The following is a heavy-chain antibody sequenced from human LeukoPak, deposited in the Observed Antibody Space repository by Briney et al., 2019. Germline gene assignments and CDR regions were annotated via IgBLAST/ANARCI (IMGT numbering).Heavy chain of an antibody. CDR3: ARDVPPYYDFWSGEAPYYDYMDV. CDR1: GGTLSSYT. V-gene: IGHV1-69*04. J-gene: IGHJ6*03. CDR2: IIPILGIS. Sequence: SSVKVSCKASGGTLSSYTISWVRQAPGKELEWMGRIIPILGISNYAQKFKGRLTLTADKSTSTAYMELSSLRSEDTAVYYCARDVPPYYDFWSGEAPYYDYMDVWGKGTTVTVSS. D-gene: IGHD3-3*01.